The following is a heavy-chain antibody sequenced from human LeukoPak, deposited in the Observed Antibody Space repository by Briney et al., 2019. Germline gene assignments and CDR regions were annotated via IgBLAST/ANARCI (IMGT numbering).Heavy chain of an antibody. J-gene: IGHJ4*02. CDR2: IKQDGSEK. CDR3: ASRLGTTVVTGFDY. CDR1: GFTFSSYW. Sequence: RGSLRLSCAASGFTFSSYWMSWVRQAPGKGLEWVANIKQDGSEKYYVDSVKGRFTISRDNAKNSLYLQMNSLRAEDTAVYYCASRLGTTVVTGFDYWGQGTLVTVSS. D-gene: IGHD4-23*01. V-gene: IGHV3-7*01.